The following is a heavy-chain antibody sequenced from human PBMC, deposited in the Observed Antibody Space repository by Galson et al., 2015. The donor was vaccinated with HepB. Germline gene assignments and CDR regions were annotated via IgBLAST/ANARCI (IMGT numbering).Heavy chain of an antibody. CDR3: ARDRRYLDAFDI. D-gene: IGHD1-14*01. Sequence: SVKVSCKASGYTFISYGMTWVRQAPGQGLEWMGRINAYNGNTNYAQNLQGRLTMTTDTSTNTAYVELRSLRLDDTAVYYCARDRRYLDAFDIWGQGTMVTVSS. CDR1: GYTFISYG. CDR2: INAYNGNT. V-gene: IGHV1-18*01. J-gene: IGHJ3*02.